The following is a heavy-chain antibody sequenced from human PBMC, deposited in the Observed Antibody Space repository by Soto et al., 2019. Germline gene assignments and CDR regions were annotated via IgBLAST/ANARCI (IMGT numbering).Heavy chain of an antibody. Sequence: QVQLVESGGGLVKPGGSLRLSCAASGFTFSDYYMTWIRQAPGKGLEWLSYISTTSTYTNYADSVKGRFAISGDNAKNSLFLQMNSLRADDNAVYYGARIANKHVGGVEPWGQGTLVTVSS. CDR1: GFTFSDYY. D-gene: IGHD1-26*01. V-gene: IGHV3-11*06. J-gene: IGHJ5*02. CDR2: ISTTSTYT. CDR3: ARIANKHVGGVEP.